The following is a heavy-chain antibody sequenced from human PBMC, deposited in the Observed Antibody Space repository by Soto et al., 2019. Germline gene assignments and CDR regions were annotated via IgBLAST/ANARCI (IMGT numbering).Heavy chain of an antibody. D-gene: IGHD3-10*01. J-gene: IGHJ6*03. Sequence: QVQLQESGPGLVKPSETLSLTCTVSGGPISSYYWSWIRQPPGKGLEWIGYIYYSGSTNYNPSLKSRVTISVDTSKNQFSLKLSSVTAADTAVYYCARAVTMVRGVIGYYYYYMDVWGKGTTVTVSS. CDR2: IYYSGST. CDR1: GGPISSYY. V-gene: IGHV4-59*01. CDR3: ARAVTMVRGVIGYYYYYMDV.